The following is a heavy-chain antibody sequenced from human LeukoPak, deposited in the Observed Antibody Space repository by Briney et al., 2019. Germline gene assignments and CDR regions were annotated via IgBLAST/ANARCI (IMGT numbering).Heavy chain of an antibody. CDR3: AKSYYDFWSGKPDAFDI. Sequence: PGGSLRLSCAASGFTLSSYAMSWVRQAPGKGLEWVSAISGSGGSTYYADSVKGRFTISRDNSKNTLYLQMNSLRAEDTAVYYCAKSYYDFWSGKPDAFDIWGQGTMVTVSS. D-gene: IGHD3-3*01. J-gene: IGHJ3*02. V-gene: IGHV3-23*01. CDR2: ISGSGGST. CDR1: GFTLSSYA.